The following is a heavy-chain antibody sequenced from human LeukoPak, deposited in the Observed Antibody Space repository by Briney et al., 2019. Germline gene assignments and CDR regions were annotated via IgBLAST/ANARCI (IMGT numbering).Heavy chain of an antibody. J-gene: IGHJ4*02. CDR2: ISYSGST. CDR3: ARESIAVAGKYFDY. Sequence: SETLSLTCIVSGASISTSGSYWNWIRLPPGKGLDWIGSISYSGSTNYNPSLKSRVTISVDTSKNQFSLKLSSVTAADTAVYYCARESIAVAGKYFDYWGQGTLVTVSS. V-gene: IGHV4-39*07. D-gene: IGHD6-19*01. CDR1: GASISTSGSY.